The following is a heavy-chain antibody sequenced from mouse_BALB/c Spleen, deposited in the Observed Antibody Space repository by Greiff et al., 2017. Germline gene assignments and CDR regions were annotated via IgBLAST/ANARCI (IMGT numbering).Heavy chain of an antibody. V-gene: IGHV5-6-5*01. J-gene: IGHJ4*01. CDR2: ISSGGST. Sequence: EVMLVESGGGLVKPGGSLKLSCAASGFTFSSYAMSWVRQTPEKRLEWVASISSGGSTYYPDSVKGRFTISRDNARNILYLQMSSLRSEDTAMYYCAREFYYVRAMDYWGQGTSVTVSS. CDR3: AREFYYVRAMDY. CDR1: GFTFSSYA. D-gene: IGHD2-1*01.